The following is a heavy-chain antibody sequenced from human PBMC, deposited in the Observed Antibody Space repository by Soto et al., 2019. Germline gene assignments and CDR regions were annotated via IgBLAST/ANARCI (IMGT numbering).Heavy chain of an antibody. CDR2: IFPGDSDT. V-gene: IGHV5-51*01. CDR1: GYSFTSYW. CDR3: SGVGRSGYYYVRYYYYGMDD. D-gene: IGHD3-22*01. J-gene: IGHJ6*02. Sequence: PGESLKISCKGSGYSFTSYWIGWVRQMPGKGLEWMGIIFPGDSDTRYSPSFQGQVTISADKSISTAYLQWSSLKASDTAMYYCSGVGRSGYYYVRYYYYGMDDWGQGTKGTVSS.